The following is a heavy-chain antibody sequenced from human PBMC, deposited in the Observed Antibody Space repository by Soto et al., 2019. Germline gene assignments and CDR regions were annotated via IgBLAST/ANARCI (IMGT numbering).Heavy chain of an antibody. D-gene: IGHD5-18*01. V-gene: IGHV1-69*01. J-gene: IGHJ3*02. CDR2: IIPIFGTA. CDR1: GATFSSYA. Sequence: QVQLVQSGAEVKKPGSSVKVSCKASGATFSSYAISWVRQAPGQGLEWMGGIIPIFGTANYAQKFQGRVTITADESTSTAYMELSSLRSEDTAVYYCAREVDTAMAVYDAFDIWGQGTMVTVSS. CDR3: AREVDTAMAVYDAFDI.